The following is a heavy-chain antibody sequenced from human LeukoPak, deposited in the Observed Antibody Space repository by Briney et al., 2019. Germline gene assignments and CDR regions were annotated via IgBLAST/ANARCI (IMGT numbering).Heavy chain of an antibody. D-gene: IGHD5-12*01. V-gene: IGHV4-31*03. J-gene: IGHJ4*02. CDR1: GGSISSGGYY. CDR3: ARGVGGYSSLPPHGDGDY. Sequence: SQTLSLTCTVSGGSISSGGYYWSWIRQHPGKGLEWIGYIYYSGSTYYNPSLKSRVTISVDTSKNQFSLKLSSVTAADTAVYYCARGVGGYSSLPPHGDGDYWGQGTLVTVSS. CDR2: IYYSGST.